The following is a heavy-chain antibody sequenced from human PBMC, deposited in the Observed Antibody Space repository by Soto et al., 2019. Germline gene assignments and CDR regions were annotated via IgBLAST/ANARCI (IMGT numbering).Heavy chain of an antibody. D-gene: IGHD3-16*01. Sequence: ASETLSLTCTVSGGSISSDYWSWIRQPPGKGLEWIGYIYYSGSTNYNPSLKSRVTISVDTSKNQFSLKLSSVTAADTAVYYCARQQLFADTHFDYWGQGTLVTVSS. J-gene: IGHJ4*02. CDR2: IYYSGST. CDR3: ARQQLFADTHFDY. CDR1: GGSISSDY. V-gene: IGHV4-59*08.